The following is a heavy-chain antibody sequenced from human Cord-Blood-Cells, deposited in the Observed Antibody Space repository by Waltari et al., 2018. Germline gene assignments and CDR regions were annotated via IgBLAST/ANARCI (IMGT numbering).Heavy chain of an antibody. J-gene: IGHJ4*02. CDR1: GFTFSSSW. D-gene: IGHD5-12*01. CDR3: ARGGGYDIYFDY. Sequence: EVQLVESGGGLVQPGGSLRLSWGPSGFTFSSSWMGGARQAPGKGLEWVANIKQDGSEKYYVDSVKGRFTISRDNAKNSLYLQMNSLRAEDTAVYYCARGGGYDIYFDYWGQGTLVTVSS. V-gene: IGHV3-7*01. CDR2: IKQDGSEK.